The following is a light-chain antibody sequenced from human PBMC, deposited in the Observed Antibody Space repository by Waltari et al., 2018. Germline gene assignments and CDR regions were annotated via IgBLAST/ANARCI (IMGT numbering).Light chain of an antibody. CDR3: QQRSNWFT. CDR1: QSVSSY. Sequence: EIVLTQSPATLSLSPGERATLSCRASQSVSSYLAWYQQKPGQAPRLLIYDASNRATGIPARFSGSGSGTDFTLTISSLEPEDFAVYYCQQRSNWFTFGPGTKVDIK. V-gene: IGKV3-11*01. J-gene: IGKJ3*01. CDR2: DAS.